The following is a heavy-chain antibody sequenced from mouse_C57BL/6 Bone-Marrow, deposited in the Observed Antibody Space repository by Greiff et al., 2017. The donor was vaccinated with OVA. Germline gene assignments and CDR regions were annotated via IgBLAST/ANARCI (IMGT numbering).Heavy chain of an antibody. J-gene: IGHJ1*03. CDR1: GYTFTSYW. D-gene: IGHD1-1*01. V-gene: IGHV1-55*01. CDR2: IYPGSGST. Sequence: QVQLQQPGAELVEPGASVKMSCKASGYTFTSYWITWVKQRPGQGLEWIGDIYPGSGSTNYNEKFKSKATLTVDTSSSTAYMQLSSLTSEDSAVYYCARRYYGSSYTWYFDVWGTGTTVTVSS. CDR3: ARRYYGSSYTWYFDV.